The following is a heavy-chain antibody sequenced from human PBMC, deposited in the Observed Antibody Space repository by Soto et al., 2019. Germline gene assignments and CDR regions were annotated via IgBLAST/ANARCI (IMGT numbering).Heavy chain of an antibody. CDR2: ISGSGGST. J-gene: IGHJ4*02. D-gene: IGHD3-10*01. V-gene: IGHV3-23*01. Sequence: EVQLLESGGGLVQPGGSLRLSCAASGFTFSSYAMSWVRQAPGKGLEWVSAISGSGGSTYYADSVKGRFTISRDTSTNTLYLQMNSLRAEDTAVYYCATDPPKYYYGSGSYYYWGQGTLVTVSS. CDR3: ATDPPKYYYGSGSYYY. CDR1: GFTFSSYA.